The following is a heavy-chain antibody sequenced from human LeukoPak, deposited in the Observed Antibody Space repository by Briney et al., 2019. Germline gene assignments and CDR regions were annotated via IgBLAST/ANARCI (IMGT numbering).Heavy chain of an antibody. CDR1: GDSLSSGGYY. D-gene: IGHD1-20*01. CDR2: FYYGGNT. Sequence: PSETLSLTCSVSGDSLSSGGYYWGWIRQPSGKGLEWIGNFYYGGNTYYNPSLKSRVTISVDTSRNQFSLKVTSVTAADTAVYYCARVTGTTFGYYYMDVWGKGTTVIISS. J-gene: IGHJ6*03. V-gene: IGHV4-39*01. CDR3: ARVTGTTFGYYYMDV.